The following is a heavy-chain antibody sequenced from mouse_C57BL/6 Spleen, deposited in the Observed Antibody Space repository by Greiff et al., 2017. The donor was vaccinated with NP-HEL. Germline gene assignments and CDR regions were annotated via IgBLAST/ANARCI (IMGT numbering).Heavy chain of an antibody. CDR1: GFTFSSYG. V-gene: IGHV5-6*01. J-gene: IGHJ2*01. CDR2: ISSGGSYT. Sequence: EVHLVESGGDLVKPGGSLKLSCAASGFTFSSYGMSWVRQTPDKRLEWVATISSGGSYTYYPDSVQGRFTISRDNAKNTLYLQMSSLKSEDTAMYYCARQNDGYYLDPYYFDYWGQGTTLTVSS. CDR3: ARQNDGYYLDPYYFDY. D-gene: IGHD2-3*01.